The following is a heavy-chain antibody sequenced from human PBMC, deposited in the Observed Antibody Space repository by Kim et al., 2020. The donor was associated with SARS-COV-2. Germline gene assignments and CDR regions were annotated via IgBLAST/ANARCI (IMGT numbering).Heavy chain of an antibody. V-gene: IGHV4-34*01. CDR2: INHSGST. CDR3: ARGPPQYYYGSGHWFDP. CDR1: GGSFSGYY. Sequence: SETLSLTCAVYGGSFSGYYWSWIRQPPGKGLEWIGEINHSGSTNYNPSLKSRVTISVDTSKNQFSLKLSSVTAADTAVYYCARGPPQYYYGSGHWFDPWGQGTLVTVSS. J-gene: IGHJ5*02. D-gene: IGHD3-10*01.